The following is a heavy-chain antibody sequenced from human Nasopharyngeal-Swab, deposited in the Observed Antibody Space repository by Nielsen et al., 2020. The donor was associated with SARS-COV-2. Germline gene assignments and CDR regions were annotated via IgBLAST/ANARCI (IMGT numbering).Heavy chain of an antibody. CDR1: GGTFSREA. J-gene: IGHJ6*02. V-gene: IGHV1-69*06. CDR3: ARDPGYCSSTSCQRLGYYYGMDV. D-gene: IGHD2-2*03. Sequence: SGKVSGKASGGTFSREAISRVRQATGQGPERVGGNNPIFGTANYAQKFQGRVTITADKSTSTAYMELSSLRSEDTAVYYCARDPGYCSSTSCQRLGYYYGMDVWGQGTTVTVSS. CDR2: NNPIFGTA.